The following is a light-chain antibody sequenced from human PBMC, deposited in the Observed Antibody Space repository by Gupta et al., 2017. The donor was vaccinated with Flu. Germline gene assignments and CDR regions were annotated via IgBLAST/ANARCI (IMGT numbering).Light chain of an antibody. Sequence: SVGDRVTMTCRASQTFNSWLAWFQQKPGKAPKLLIHKASTLESGVPSRFSGSGSGTEFTLTISSLQPDDFATYFCQQYDSYPLTFGGGTKVEIK. J-gene: IGKJ4*01. CDR2: KAS. CDR3: QQYDSYPLT. CDR1: QTFNSW. V-gene: IGKV1-5*03.